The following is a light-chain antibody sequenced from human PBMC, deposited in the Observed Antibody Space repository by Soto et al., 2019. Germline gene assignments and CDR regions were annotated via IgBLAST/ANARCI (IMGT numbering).Light chain of an antibody. CDR1: QSVRSN. J-gene: IGKJ1*01. Sequence: EIVMTQSPATLSVSPGERATLSCRASQSVRSNLAWYQQKPGQAPRLLIYGVSTRATGIPARFSGSASETEFTLTISSLQSEYFAVYYCQQYNNWPPWTFGQGTNVEVK. CDR2: GVS. CDR3: QQYNNWPPWT. V-gene: IGKV3-15*01.